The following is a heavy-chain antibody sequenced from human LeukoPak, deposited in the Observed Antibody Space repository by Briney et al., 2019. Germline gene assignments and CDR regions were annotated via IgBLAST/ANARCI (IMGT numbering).Heavy chain of an antibody. J-gene: IGHJ4*02. Sequence: GGSLRLSCAASGFTFSSYAMSWVRQAPGKGLEWVSAISGSGGSTYYADSVKGRFTISRDNSKNTLYLQMNSLSAEDTAVYYCAKRDGSGSYSFDYWGQGTLVTVSS. CDR1: GFTFSSYA. CDR3: AKRDGSGSYSFDY. V-gene: IGHV3-23*01. D-gene: IGHD3-10*01. CDR2: ISGSGGST.